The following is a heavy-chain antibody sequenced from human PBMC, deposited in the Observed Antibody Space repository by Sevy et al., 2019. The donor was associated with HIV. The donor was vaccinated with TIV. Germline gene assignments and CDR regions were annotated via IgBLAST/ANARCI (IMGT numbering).Heavy chain of an antibody. CDR2: IYYSGST. J-gene: IGHJ5*02. CDR1: GGSISSYY. V-gene: IGHV4-59*13. CDR3: ARSGFLEWPGSFRGPRNWFDP. Sequence: SETLSLTCTVSGGSISSYYWSWIRQPPGKGLEWIGYIYYSGSTNYNPSLTSRVTISVDTSKNQFSLKLSSLTAADTAVYYCARSGFLEWPGSFRGPRNWFDPWGQGTLVTVSS. D-gene: IGHD3-3*01.